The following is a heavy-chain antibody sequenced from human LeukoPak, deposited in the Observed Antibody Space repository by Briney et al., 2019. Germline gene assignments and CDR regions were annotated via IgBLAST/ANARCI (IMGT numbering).Heavy chain of an antibody. CDR1: GFTFNNYP. V-gene: IGHV3-23*01. Sequence: PGGSLRLSCAGSGFTFNNYPISWVRQTPGKGLEWVSAITGGADSTYYADSVKGRFTISRDNSKNTLYLQMNSLRAEDTAVYYCARGLELVAVAEEHWGQGTLVTVSS. CDR2: ITGGADST. CDR3: ARGLELVAVAEEH. J-gene: IGHJ1*01. D-gene: IGHD6-19*01.